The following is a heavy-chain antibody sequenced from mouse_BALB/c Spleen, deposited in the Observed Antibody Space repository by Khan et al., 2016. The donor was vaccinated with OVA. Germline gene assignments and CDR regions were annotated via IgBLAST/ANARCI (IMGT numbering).Heavy chain of an antibody. Sequence: VQLQQSGPELVRPGASVKMSCKASGYTFTHYLIHWVKQKPGQGLEWIGYINPYNDGTKYNEKFKGQATLTSDKSSSTAYMELSGLTSEDSAVYYCARDYGTSVWFAYWGQGTLVTVSA. V-gene: IGHV1S136*01. D-gene: IGHD1-1*01. CDR1: GYTFTHYL. CDR3: ARDYGTSVWFAY. CDR2: INPYNDGT. J-gene: IGHJ3*01.